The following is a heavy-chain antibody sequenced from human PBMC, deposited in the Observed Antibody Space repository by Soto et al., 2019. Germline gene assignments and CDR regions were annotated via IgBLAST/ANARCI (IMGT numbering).Heavy chain of an antibody. V-gene: IGHV4-61*01. CDR3: ARMKLRVAASLMYYYGMDV. J-gene: IGHJ6*02. CDR1: GGSVSGDLYY. CDR2: VFFTGYT. Sequence: QVQLQESGPGLVKPSETLSLTCSVSGGSVSGDLYYWTWIRQSPGKGLEWIGYVFFTGYTNLNPSLKSRAAMSADTSKNQFSLRLSSVTAADTALYYCARMKLRVAASLMYYYGMDVWGQGTTVTVSS. D-gene: IGHD6-19*01.